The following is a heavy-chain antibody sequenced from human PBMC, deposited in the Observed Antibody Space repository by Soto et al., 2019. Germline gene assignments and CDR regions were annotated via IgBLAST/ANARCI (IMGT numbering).Heavy chain of an antibody. J-gene: IGHJ6*02. CDR3: TTDSGSGSYYMSSFYFYYYYGMDV. CDR2: ISYDGNNK. V-gene: IGHV3-30*04. Sequence: GCALRLSCAASGFTCSNYAMHWVRQAPGKGLEWVAIISYDGNNKYNADSVKGRFTISRDNSKNTLYLQMNSLKTEDTAVYYCTTDSGSGSYYMSSFYFYYYYGMDVWGQGTTVTAP. CDR1: GFTCSNYA. D-gene: IGHD3-10*01.